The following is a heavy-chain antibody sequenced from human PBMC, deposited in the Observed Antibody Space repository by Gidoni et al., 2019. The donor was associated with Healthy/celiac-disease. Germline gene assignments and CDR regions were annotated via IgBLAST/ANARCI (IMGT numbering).Heavy chain of an antibody. Sequence: QLQLQESGTGLVKHSETLCLTCPVAGGSISRRRYYWRWNRQPPGKGLVWIGSIYYRGTTYYNPSLKRRVTISGDTSKNQFSLKLSAVTAADTAVYYCARDGATDYWYFDLWGRGTLVTVSS. CDR1: GGSISRRRYY. J-gene: IGHJ2*01. D-gene: IGHD4-4*01. V-gene: IGHV4-39*07. CDR2: IYYRGTT. CDR3: ARDGATDYWYFDL.